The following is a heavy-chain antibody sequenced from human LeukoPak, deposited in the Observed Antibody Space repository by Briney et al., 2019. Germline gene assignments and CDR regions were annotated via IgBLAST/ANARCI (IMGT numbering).Heavy chain of an antibody. CDR3: ARVLTYYDILTGYSPYNWFDP. D-gene: IGHD3-9*01. CDR1: GGSFSSYY. Sequence: PSETLSLTCTVSGGSFSSYYWSWIRQPPGKGLEWIGYLYYSGNTNYNPSLKSRVTMSVDTSKNQFSLKLSSVTAADTAVYYCARVLTYYDILTGYSPYNWFDPWGQGTPVTVSS. CDR2: LYYSGNT. J-gene: IGHJ5*02. V-gene: IGHV4-59*01.